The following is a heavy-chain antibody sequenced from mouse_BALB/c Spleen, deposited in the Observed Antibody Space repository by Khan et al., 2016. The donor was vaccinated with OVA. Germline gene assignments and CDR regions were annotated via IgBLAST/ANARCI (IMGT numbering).Heavy chain of an antibody. Sequence: EVQLLESGPDLVKPSQSLSLTCTVTGYSFTSAYSWHWIRQFPGNKLEWMGYIHYSGITNYHPSLKSRISITRYTSKNQFFLQLNSVTTEDTATYYRARGDDGYAVDYWGQGTSVTVSS. CDR3: ARGDDGYAVDY. D-gene: IGHD2-3*01. CDR1: GYSFTSAYS. V-gene: IGHV3-1*02. J-gene: IGHJ4*01. CDR2: IHYSGIT.